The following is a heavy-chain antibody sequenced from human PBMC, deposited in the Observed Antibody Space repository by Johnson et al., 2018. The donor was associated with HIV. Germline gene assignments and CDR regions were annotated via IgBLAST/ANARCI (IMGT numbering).Heavy chain of an antibody. CDR2: INTAGSST. D-gene: IGHD6-13*01. CDR3: AKGTNGQSWAFDI. CDR1: GFTFSSYW. Sequence: VQLVESGGGLIQPGGSLRLSCAASGFTFSSYWMHWVRQAPGKGLVWVSRINTAGSSTTYADSVKGRFTISRDNTRNTLYRQMNGLRAEDTAVYYCAKGTNGQSWAFDIWGQGTVVTVSS. V-gene: IGHV3-74*02. J-gene: IGHJ3*02.